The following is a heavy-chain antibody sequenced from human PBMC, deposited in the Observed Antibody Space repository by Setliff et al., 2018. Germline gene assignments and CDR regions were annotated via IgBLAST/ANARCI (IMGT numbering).Heavy chain of an antibody. J-gene: IGHJ5*02. D-gene: IGHD3-10*01. CDR2: INAGNGNT. CDR3: AREGLTLVRGATSWFDP. Sequence: GASVKVSCKASGYTFTSYAMHWVRQAPGQRLEWMGWINAGNGNTKYSQKFQGSVTITRDTSASTAYMELSSLRSEDTAVYYCAREGLTLVRGATSWFDPWGQGTLVTVSS. V-gene: IGHV1-3*01. CDR1: GYTFTSYA.